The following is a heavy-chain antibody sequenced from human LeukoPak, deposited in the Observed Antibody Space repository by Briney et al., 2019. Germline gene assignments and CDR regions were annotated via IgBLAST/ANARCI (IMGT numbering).Heavy chain of an antibody. CDR1: GFTFSSYA. CDR3: AKGKGLVVMTAADY. Sequence: GGSLRLSCAASGFTFSSYAMGWVRQAPGKGLEWVSAISGSGGSTYYADSEKGRFTISRDNSKNTLYLQMNSLRAEDTAVYYCAKGKGLVVMTAADYWGQGTLVTVSS. D-gene: IGHD2-21*02. CDR2: ISGSGGST. J-gene: IGHJ4*02. V-gene: IGHV3-23*01.